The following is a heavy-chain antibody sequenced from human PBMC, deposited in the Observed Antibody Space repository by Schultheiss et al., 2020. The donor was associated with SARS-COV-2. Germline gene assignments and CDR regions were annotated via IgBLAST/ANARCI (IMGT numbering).Heavy chain of an antibody. Sequence: GESLKISCAASGFTFSSYAMSWVRQAPGKGLEWVSYISSSSSTIYYADSVKGRFTISRDNAKNSLYLQMNSLRAEDTAVYYCAREDYYDSSGYRFEAFDIWGQGTMVTVSS. CDR3: AREDYYDSSGYRFEAFDI. V-gene: IGHV3-48*01. J-gene: IGHJ3*02. CDR1: GFTFSSYA. D-gene: IGHD3-22*01. CDR2: ISSSSSTI.